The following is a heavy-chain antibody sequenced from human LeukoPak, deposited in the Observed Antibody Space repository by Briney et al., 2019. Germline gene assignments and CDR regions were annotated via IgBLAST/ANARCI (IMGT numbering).Heavy chain of an antibody. D-gene: IGHD3-10*01. CDR1: GFTFSSYG. CDR3: AKVLRFGVDY. V-gene: IGHV3-30*02. CDR2: IRYDGSNK. Sequence: PGGSLGLSCAASGFTFSSYGMHWVRQAPGKGLEWVAFIRYDGSNKYYADSVKGRFTISRDNSKNTLYLQMISLRAKDTSVYYCAKVLRFGVDYWGQGTLVTVSS. J-gene: IGHJ4*02.